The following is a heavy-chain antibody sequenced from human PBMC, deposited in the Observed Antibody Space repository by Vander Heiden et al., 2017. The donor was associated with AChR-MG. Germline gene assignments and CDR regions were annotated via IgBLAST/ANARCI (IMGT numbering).Heavy chain of an antibody. Sequence: EVQLLESGGGLVQPGGSLRLSCAASGFTFSSYAMSWVRQAPGKGLEWVSAISGSGGSTYYADSVKGRVTSSRDNSKNTLYLQMNSLRAEDTAVYYCAKDPQICGGDCSPRNHAFDIWGQGKMVTVSS. J-gene: IGHJ3*02. CDR3: AKDPQICGGDCSPRNHAFDI. V-gene: IGHV3-23*01. CDR2: ISGSGGST. D-gene: IGHD2-21*01. CDR1: GFTFSSYA.